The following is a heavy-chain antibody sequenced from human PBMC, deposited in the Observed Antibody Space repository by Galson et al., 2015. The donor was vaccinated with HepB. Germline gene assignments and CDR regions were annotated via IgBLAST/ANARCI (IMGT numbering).Heavy chain of an antibody. J-gene: IGHJ6*02. CDR2: IIPILGIT. CDR3: ARDLIVARESGSYGMDV. CDR1: GGTFGSYT. Sequence: SVKVSCKASGGTFGSYTISWVRQAPGQGLEWMGRIIPILGITNYAQKFQGRVTITADKSTSTAYMELSSLRSEDTAVYYCARDLIVARESGSYGMDVWGQGTTVTVSS. D-gene: IGHD2-21*01. V-gene: IGHV1-69*04.